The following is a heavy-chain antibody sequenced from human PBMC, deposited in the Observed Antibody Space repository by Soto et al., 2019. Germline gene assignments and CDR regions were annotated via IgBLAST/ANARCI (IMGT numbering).Heavy chain of an antibody. CDR2: VSAYNGEK. Sequence: QVQLVQSGAEVKKPGASVKVSCKASGYTFTNYGINWVRQAPGKGLEWLGWVSAYNGEKRYAQRVQARVLMTTDTSTTTAYMELRSLRSEDTAVYYCSRGPSIPAAGDFWGQGTLVPFSS. CDR1: GYTFTNYG. V-gene: IGHV1-18*01. CDR3: SRGPSIPAAGDF. J-gene: IGHJ4*01. D-gene: IGHD6-6*01.